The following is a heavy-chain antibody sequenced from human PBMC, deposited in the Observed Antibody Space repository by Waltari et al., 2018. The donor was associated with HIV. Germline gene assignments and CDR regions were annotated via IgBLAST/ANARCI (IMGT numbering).Heavy chain of an antibody. CDR3: ARGDNWNSNWFDP. CDR1: GFPFSSYW. V-gene: IGHV3-7*01. J-gene: IGHJ5*02. CDR2: IKHDGSEK. Sequence: EVQLVESGGGLVQPGGSLRLSCAASGFPFSSYWMIWVRLAPGKGLEWVANIKHDGSEKYDVGSVKGRFTITRDNAKSSLYRQMNSLRAEDTAVYYWARGDNWNSNWFDPWGQGTLVTVSS. D-gene: IGHD1-7*01.